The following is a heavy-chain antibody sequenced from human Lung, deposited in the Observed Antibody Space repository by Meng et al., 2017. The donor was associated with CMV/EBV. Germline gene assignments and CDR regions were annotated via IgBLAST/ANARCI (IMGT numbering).Heavy chain of an antibody. D-gene: IGHD3-3*01. Sequence: GSLRPSCTVSGGSISSSSYYWGWIRQPPGKGLEWIGSIYYSGSTYYNPSLKSRVTISVDTSKNQFSLKLSSVTAADTAVYYCARLTIFGGVRYWGQGTLVTVSS. CDR2: IYYSGST. J-gene: IGHJ4*02. V-gene: IGHV4-39*01. CDR1: GGSISSSSYY. CDR3: ARLTIFGGVRY.